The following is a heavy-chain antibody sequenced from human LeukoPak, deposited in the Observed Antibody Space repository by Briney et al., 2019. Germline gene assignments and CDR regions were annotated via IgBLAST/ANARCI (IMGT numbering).Heavy chain of an antibody. D-gene: IGHD6-19*01. CDR1: GFTFDDYA. CDR2: ISWNSGSI. V-gene: IGHV3-9*01. J-gene: IGHJ4*02. Sequence: GGSLRLSCAASGFTFDDYAMHWVRQAPGKGLELVSGISWNSGSIGYADSVKGRFTISRDNAKNSLYLQMNSLRAEDTALYYCAKDIRDSSGRYRGFDYWGQGTLVTVSS. CDR3: AKDIRDSSGRYRGFDY.